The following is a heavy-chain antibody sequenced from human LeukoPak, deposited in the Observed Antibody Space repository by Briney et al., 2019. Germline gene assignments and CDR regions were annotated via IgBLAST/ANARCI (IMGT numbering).Heavy chain of an antibody. D-gene: IGHD3-3*01. Sequence: GASVKVSCKASGYTFTGYYMHWVRQAPGQGLEWMGWINPNSGGTNYAQKFQGRVTMTRDTSISTAYMELSGLRSDDTAVYYCARDLYYDFWSGYCDYWGQGTLVTVSS. CDR2: INPNSGGT. CDR3: ARDLYYDFWSGYCDY. CDR1: GYTFTGYY. V-gene: IGHV1-2*02. J-gene: IGHJ4*02.